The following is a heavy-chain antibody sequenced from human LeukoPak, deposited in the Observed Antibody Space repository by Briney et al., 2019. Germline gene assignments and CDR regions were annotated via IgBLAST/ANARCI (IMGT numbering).Heavy chain of an antibody. CDR1: GGSISSYY. CDR3: ARQGYDILTGYIDAFDI. V-gene: IGHV4-59*08. Sequence: TSETLSLTGTVSGGSISSYYWSWIRQPPGKGLEWIGYISYSGSTNYNPSLKSRVTISIDTSKNQFSLKLRSVTAADTAIYYCARQGYDILTGYIDAFDIWGQGTMVTVSS. J-gene: IGHJ3*02. D-gene: IGHD3-9*01. CDR2: ISYSGST.